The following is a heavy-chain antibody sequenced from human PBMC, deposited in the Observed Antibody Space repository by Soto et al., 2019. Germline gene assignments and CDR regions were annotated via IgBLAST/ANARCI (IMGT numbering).Heavy chain of an antibody. Sequence: GGSLRLSCAASGFTFSSYSMNWVRQAPGKGLEWVSSISSSSSYIYYADSVKGRFTISRDKAKNSLYLQMNSLRAEDTAVYYWARVAPNLGELSSPTFDYWGQGTLVTVSS. D-gene: IGHD3-16*02. CDR2: ISSSSSYI. CDR1: GFTFSSYS. V-gene: IGHV3-21*01. CDR3: ARVAPNLGELSSPTFDY. J-gene: IGHJ4*02.